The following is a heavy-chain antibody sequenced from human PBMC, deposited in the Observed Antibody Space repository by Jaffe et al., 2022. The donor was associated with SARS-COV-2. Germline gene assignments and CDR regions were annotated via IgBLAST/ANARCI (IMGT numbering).Heavy chain of an antibody. CDR1: GFTFSSYA. CDR3: AREPDDYEQNYYYGMDV. CDR2: ISYDGSNK. D-gene: IGHD4-17*01. Sequence: QVQLVESGGGVVQPGRSLRLSCAASGFTFSSYAMHWVRQAPGKGLEWVAVISYDGSNKYYADSVKGRFTISRDNSKNTLYLQMNSLRAEDTAVYYCAREPDDYEQNYYYGMDVWGQGTTVTVSS. V-gene: IGHV3-30-3*01. J-gene: IGHJ6*02.